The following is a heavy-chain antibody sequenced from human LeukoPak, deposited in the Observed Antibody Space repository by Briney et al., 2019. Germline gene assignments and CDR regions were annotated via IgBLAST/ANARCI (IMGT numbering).Heavy chain of an antibody. CDR1: GGSISSYY. CDR3: ARDSTVTTRRAFDI. Sequence: PSETLSLTCTVSGGSISSYYWSWIRQPPGKGLEWIGYIYYSGSTNYNPSLKSRVTISVDTSKNQFSLKLSSVTAADTAVYYCARDSTVTTRRAFDIWGQGTMVTVSS. V-gene: IGHV4-59*01. CDR2: IYYSGST. J-gene: IGHJ3*02. D-gene: IGHD4-17*01.